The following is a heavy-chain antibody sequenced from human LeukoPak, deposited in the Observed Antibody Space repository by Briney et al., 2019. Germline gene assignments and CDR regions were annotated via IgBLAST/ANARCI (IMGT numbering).Heavy chain of an antibody. V-gene: IGHV3-11*01. CDR1: GFTFSDYY. CDR2: ISSSGSTI. J-gene: IGHJ6*03. D-gene: IGHD3-3*01. CDR3: AKGIAPPDYDFWSGYGYYYMDV. Sequence: PGGSLRLSCAASGFTFSDYYMSWIRQAPGKGLEWVSYISSSGSTIYYADSVKGRFTISRDNAKNSLYLQMNSLRAEDTAVYYCAKGIAPPDYDFWSGYGYYYMDVWGKGTTVTVSS.